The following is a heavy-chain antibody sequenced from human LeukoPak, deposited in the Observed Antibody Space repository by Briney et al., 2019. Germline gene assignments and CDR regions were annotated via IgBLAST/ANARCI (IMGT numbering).Heavy chain of an antibody. D-gene: IGHD6-19*01. Sequence: SETLSLTCTVSGGSISSYYWSWIRQPPGKGLEWIGYIYYSGSTNYNPSLKSRVTISVDTSKNQFSLKLSSVTAADTAVYYCARDPTDSSGSYYFDYWGQGTLVTVSS. CDR3: ARDPTDSSGSYYFDY. V-gene: IGHV4-59*01. CDR2: IYYSGST. CDR1: GGSISSYY. J-gene: IGHJ4*02.